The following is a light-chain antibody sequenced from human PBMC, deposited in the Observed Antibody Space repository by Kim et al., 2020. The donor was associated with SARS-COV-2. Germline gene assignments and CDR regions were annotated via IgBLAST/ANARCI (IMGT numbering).Light chain of an antibody. V-gene: IGLV2-8*01. J-gene: IGLJ2*01. CDR3: SSYAATKRIL. CDR1: NGDVGGYRY. CDR2: EVD. Sequence: GQSVTMSCTGTNGDVGGYRYVAWYQQHPGKAPKLLIYEVDKRPSGVPDRFSGSKLGNTAFLTASSLQDEDDADYYCSSYAATKRILFGGGTQLTVL.